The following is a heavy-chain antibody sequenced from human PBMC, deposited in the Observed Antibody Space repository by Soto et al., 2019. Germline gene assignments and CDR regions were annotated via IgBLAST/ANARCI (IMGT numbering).Heavy chain of an antibody. V-gene: IGHV4-39*01. J-gene: IGHJ3*02. CDR3: ARHMEYYYDSSGYLDAFDI. Sequence: QLQLQESGPGLVKPSATLSLTCTVSGGSISRSRYYWGWIRPPPGPGLEWIGSIYYSGSPYYNPSLKSRVTIPVDTSKNQFPLKLSSVTAADTAVYYCARHMEYYYDSSGYLDAFDIWGQGKM. D-gene: IGHD3-22*01. CDR1: GGSISRSRYY. CDR2: IYYSGSP.